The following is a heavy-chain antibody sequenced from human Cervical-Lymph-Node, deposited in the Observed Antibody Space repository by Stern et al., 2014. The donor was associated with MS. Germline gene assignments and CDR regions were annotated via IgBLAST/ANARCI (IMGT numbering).Heavy chain of an antibody. Sequence: QMQLQESGPGLVKPSETLSLTCSVSGGSMPDYYWSWIRQPPGKGLEWIGYVYHTGSTSYNPSLQSRVTISIDTSKSQFSLKVKSVTAADTAVYYCARGGRMASMFYWGQGTLVTVSS. CDR1: GGSMPDYY. D-gene: IGHD5-24*01. J-gene: IGHJ4*02. V-gene: IGHV4-59*01. CDR3: ARGGRMASMFY. CDR2: VYHTGST.